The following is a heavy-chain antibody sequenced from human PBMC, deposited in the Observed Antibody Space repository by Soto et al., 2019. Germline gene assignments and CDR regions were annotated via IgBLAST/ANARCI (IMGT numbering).Heavy chain of an antibody. V-gene: IGHV1-2*04. J-gene: IGHJ4*02. CDR1: GYTFTGYY. CDR3: ARSRGHLPYYFDY. Sequence: ASVKVSCKASGYTFTGYYMHWGRQAPGQGLEWMGWINPNGGGTNYAQKFQGWVTMTRDTSISTAYMELSRLRSDDTAVYYCARSRGHLPYYFDYWGQGTLVTVSS. CDR2: INPNGGGT.